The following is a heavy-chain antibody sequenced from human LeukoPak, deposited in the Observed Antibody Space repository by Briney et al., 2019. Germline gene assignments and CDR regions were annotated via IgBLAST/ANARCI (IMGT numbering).Heavy chain of an antibody. CDR3: IKDMGFDLLKDAFDL. Sequence: GGSLRLSCAASGFSLDDYAMHWVRQAPGQGLEWVSSISWDGRNMAYAASVKGRFTISRDNAQNSLYLQMYSLKIEDTAFYYCIKDMGFDLLKDAFDLWGQGMLVSVSS. J-gene: IGHJ3*01. V-gene: IGHV3-9*01. CDR1: GFSLDDYA. CDR2: ISWDGRNM. D-gene: IGHD1-26*01.